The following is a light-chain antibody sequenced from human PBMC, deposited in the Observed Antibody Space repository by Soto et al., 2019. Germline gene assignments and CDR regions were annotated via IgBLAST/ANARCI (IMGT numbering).Light chain of an antibody. CDR2: EVS. J-gene: IGLJ1*01. V-gene: IGLV2-14*01. Sequence: QSALTQPASVSGSPGQSITISCTGTSGDVDAFDYVSWYRQHPGKAPKLMIFEVSDRPSGVSDRFSGSKSGSTASLTISGLQAEDEADYFCTSFTSSSTQVFGTGTKVTV. CDR1: SGDVDAFDY. CDR3: TSFTSSSTQV.